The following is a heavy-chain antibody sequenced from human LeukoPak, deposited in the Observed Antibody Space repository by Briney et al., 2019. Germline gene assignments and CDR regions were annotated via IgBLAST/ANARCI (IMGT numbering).Heavy chain of an antibody. CDR1: GFTFRTYA. V-gene: IGHV3-23*01. D-gene: IGHD2-8*02. CDR2: ISGSDPGT. J-gene: IGHJ6*03. Sequence: PGGSLRLSCVASGFTFRTYAMSWVRQTPWMELEWVSAISGSDPGTYHADSAKGRFTISRDNSKSTLYLQMNNLRAEDTAIYFCAKAPLGSCTGARCYSLDAWGKGTTVSVSS. CDR3: AKAPLGSCTGARCYSLDA.